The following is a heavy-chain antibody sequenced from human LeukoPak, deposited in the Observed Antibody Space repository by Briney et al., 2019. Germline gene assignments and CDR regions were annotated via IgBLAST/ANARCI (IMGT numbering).Heavy chain of an antibody. CDR3: AQGYEHGTYFAY. V-gene: IGHV3-23*01. Sequence: GGSLRLSCAASGFTFSDYAMSWVRQAPGKGLEWVSEISGTGGSTYYADSVKGRFTISRDNSKNTLYLQMNSLRAEDTAVFYCAQGYEHGTYFAYWGQRTLVTVSS. CDR2: ISGTGGST. CDR1: GFTFSDYA. D-gene: IGHD3-3*01. J-gene: IGHJ4*02.